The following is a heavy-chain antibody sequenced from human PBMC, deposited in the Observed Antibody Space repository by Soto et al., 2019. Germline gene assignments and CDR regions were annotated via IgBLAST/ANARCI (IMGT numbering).Heavy chain of an antibody. CDR3: ARMVRGVKKYYFDY. J-gene: IGHJ4*02. V-gene: IGHV4-59*01. Sequence: NPSETLSLTCTVSGGSISSYYWSWIRQPPGKGLEWIGYIYYSGSTNYNPSLKSRVTISVDTSKNQFSLKLSSVTAADTAVYYCARMVRGVKKYYFDYWGQGTLVTVSS. CDR1: GGSISSYY. D-gene: IGHD3-10*01. CDR2: IYYSGST.